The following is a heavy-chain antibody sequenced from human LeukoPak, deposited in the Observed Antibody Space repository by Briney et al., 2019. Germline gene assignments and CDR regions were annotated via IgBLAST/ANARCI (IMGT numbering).Heavy chain of an antibody. D-gene: IGHD2-2*01. Sequence: PSETLSLTCAVYGGSFSAHYWSWIRQPPGKGLEWIGEINHSGSTNYNPSLKSRVTISVDTSKNQFSLKLTSVTAADTAVYYCARGPHLVRHYMDVWGKGTTVTVSS. J-gene: IGHJ6*03. CDR3: ARGPHLVRHYMDV. V-gene: IGHV4-34*01. CDR2: INHSGST. CDR1: GGSFSAHY.